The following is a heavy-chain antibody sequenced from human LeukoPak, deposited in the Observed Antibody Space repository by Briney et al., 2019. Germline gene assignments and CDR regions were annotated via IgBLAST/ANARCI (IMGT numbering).Heavy chain of an antibody. CDR1: GYTFTSYY. D-gene: IGHD6-19*01. CDR3: ARDLFDTDSSGLQSSLLFDY. J-gene: IGHJ4*02. CDR2: INPSGGST. Sequence: ASVKVSCKASGYTFTSYYMHWVRQAPGQGLEWMGIINPSGGSTSYAQKFQGRVTMTRETSTSTVYMELSSLRSEDTAVYYCARDLFDTDSSGLQSSLLFDYWGQGTLVTVSS. V-gene: IGHV1-46*01.